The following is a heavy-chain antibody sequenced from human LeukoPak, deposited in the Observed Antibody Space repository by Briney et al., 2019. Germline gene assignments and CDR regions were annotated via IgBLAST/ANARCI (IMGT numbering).Heavy chain of an antibody. V-gene: IGHV5-10-1*01. CDR2: IDPSDSYA. Sequence: GESLKISCKGSGYSFTSYWISWVRQMPGKGLEWMGRIDPSDSYANYSPSFQGHVTISADKSISTAYLQWSSLKASDTAMYYCARLGSPRLNWFDPWGQGTLVTVSS. J-gene: IGHJ5*02. CDR3: ARLGSPRLNWFDP. D-gene: IGHD1-26*01. CDR1: GYSFTSYW.